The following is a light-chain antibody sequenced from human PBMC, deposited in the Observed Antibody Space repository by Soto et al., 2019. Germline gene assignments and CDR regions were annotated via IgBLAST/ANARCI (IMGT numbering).Light chain of an antibody. V-gene: IGLV2-14*01. Sequence: QSVLTHPASVSWSPGQSITISCTGTSSDVGAYNYVSWYQQQSGKAPKLMIHEVSNRPSGVSNRFSGSKSGNTASLTISGLQAEDEADYYCSSYTTSPAYVFGIGTKVTVL. CDR2: EVS. J-gene: IGLJ1*01. CDR1: SSDVGAYNY. CDR3: SSYTTSPAYV.